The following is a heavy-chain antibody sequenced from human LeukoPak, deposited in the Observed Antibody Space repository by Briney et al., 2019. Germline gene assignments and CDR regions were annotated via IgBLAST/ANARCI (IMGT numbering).Heavy chain of an antibody. CDR3: ASSRFGELSFGAFDI. CDR2: IIPIFGTA. Sequence: SVKVSCKASGGTFSSYAISWVRQAPGQGLEWMGGIIPIFGTANYAQKFQGRVTITTDESTSTAYMELSSRRSEDTAVYYCASSRFGELSFGAFDIWGQGTMVTVSS. CDR1: GGTFSSYA. V-gene: IGHV1-69*05. D-gene: IGHD3-10*01. J-gene: IGHJ3*02.